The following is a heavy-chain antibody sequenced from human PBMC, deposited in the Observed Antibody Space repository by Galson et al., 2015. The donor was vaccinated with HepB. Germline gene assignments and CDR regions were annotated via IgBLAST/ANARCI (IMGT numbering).Heavy chain of an antibody. J-gene: IGHJ5*02. V-gene: IGHV3-23*01. CDR1: GFTFSSYA. D-gene: IGHD3-10*01. CDR3: AKEGVLWFGELYPRWFDP. Sequence: SLRLSCAASGFTFSSYAMSWVRQAPGKGLEWVSAISGSGGSTYYADSVKGRFTISRDNSKNTLYLQMNSLRAEDTAVYYCAKEGVLWFGELYPRWFDPWGQGTLVTVSS. CDR2: ISGSGGST.